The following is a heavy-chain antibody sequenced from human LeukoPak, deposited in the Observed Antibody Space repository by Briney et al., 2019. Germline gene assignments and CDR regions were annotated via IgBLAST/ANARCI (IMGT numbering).Heavy chain of an antibody. V-gene: IGHV4-39*01. CDR1: GGSLSSSRYY. Sequence: PSEALSLTCTVSGGSLSSSRYYWGWLRQPPGKGLEWIGRVYYNGNTYYRPCLKSRLTISVDTSKNQFSLKRTSVTAADTALYFCAGHRIVTSGIDCWGEGTLVAVS. D-gene: IGHD1-26*01. CDR3: AGHRIVTSGIDC. J-gene: IGHJ4*02. CDR2: VYYNGNT.